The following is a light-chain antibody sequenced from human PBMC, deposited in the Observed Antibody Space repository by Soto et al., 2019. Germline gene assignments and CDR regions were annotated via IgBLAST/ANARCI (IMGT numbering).Light chain of an antibody. V-gene: IGLV2-8*01. J-gene: IGLJ1*01. CDR2: EIS. CDR1: SSDVGGYNY. Sequence: QSALTQPPSASGSPGQSVTISCAGTSSDVGGYNYVSWYQQHPGKAPKLMIYEISKRPSGVPDRFSGSKSGNTASLTVPGLQAEDEADYYCSSYAASNNFGVFGSGTKVTV. CDR3: SSYAASNNFGV.